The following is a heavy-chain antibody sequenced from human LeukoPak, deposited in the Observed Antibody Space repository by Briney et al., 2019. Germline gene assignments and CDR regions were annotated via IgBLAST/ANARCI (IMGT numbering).Heavy chain of an antibody. CDR1: GYTFTSYG. J-gene: IGHJ4*02. CDR2: ISAYNGNT. V-gene: IGHV1-18*01. D-gene: IGHD3-22*01. Sequence: ASVKVSCKASGYTFTSYGISWVRQAPGQGLEWMGWISAYNGNTNYAQKLQGRVTMTTDTSTSTAYMELRSLRSDDTAVYYCARIDEQYYYHSIEVYWGQGTLVTVSS. CDR3: ARIDEQYYYHSIEVY.